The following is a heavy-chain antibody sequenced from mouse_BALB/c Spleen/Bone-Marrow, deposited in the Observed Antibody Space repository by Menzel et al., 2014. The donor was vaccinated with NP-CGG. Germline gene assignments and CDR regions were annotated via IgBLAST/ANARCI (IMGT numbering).Heavy chain of an antibody. J-gene: IGHJ4*01. CDR2: IWTGGGT. CDR1: GFSLXSYD. CDR3: VRDPGFPYAMDY. V-gene: IGHV2-9-2*01. Sequence: VQVVESGPGLAAPSQSLSITCTVSGFSLXSYDISWIRQPPGKGLEWLGVIWTGGGTNYNSAFMSRLSISKDNSKSQVFLKMNSLQTDDTAIYYCVRDPGFPYAMDYWGQGTSVTVSS.